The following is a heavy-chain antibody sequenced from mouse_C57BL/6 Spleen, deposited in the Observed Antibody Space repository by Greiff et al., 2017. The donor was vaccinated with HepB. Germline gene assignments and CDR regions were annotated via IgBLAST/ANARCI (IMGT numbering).Heavy chain of an antibody. CDR1: GYAFSSSW. CDR3: ARGGTVVEGAFDY. J-gene: IGHJ2*01. V-gene: IGHV1-82*01. D-gene: IGHD1-1*01. CDR2: IYPGDGDT. Sequence: LQESGPELVKPGASVKISCKASGYAFSSSWMNWVKQRPGKGLEWIGRIYPGDGDTNYNGKFKGKATLTADKSSSTAYMQLSSLTSEDSAVYFCARGGTVVEGAFDYWGQGTTLTVSS.